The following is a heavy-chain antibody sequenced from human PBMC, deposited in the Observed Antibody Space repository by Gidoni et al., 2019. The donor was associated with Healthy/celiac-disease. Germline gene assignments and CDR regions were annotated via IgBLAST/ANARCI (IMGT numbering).Heavy chain of an antibody. CDR2: INHSGST. Sequence: QVQLQQWGAGLLKPSETLSLTCAVYGGSFSGYYWSWIRQPPGKGLEWIGEINHSGSTNYNPSLKSRVTISVDTSKNQFSLKLSSVTAADTAVYYCARGAGYSSSWYQYYYYYMDVWGKGTTVTVSS. D-gene: IGHD6-13*01. CDR3: ARGAGYSSSWYQYYYYYMDV. CDR1: GGSFSGYY. J-gene: IGHJ6*03. V-gene: IGHV4-34*01.